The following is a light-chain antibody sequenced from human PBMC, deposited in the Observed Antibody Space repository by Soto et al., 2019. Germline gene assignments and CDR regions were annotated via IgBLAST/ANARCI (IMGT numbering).Light chain of an antibody. CDR1: SSDVGVYEY. CDR2: DVS. CDR3: SSYTTTTTLL. Sequence: QLVLTQPASVSGSPGQSITISCTGTSSDVGVYEYVSWYQQHPGKAPKLMIYDVSSRPSGISNRFSGSKSGNTASLTISGLQTEDEADYYCSSYTTTTTLLFGGGTKLTVL. J-gene: IGLJ2*01. V-gene: IGLV2-14*01.